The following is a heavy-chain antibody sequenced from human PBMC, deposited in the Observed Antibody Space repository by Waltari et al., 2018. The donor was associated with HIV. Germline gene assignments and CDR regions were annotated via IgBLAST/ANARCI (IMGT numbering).Heavy chain of an antibody. Sequence: QVQLVESGGGVVQPGRSLRRSCAASGFTFSSYGMHWVRQAPGKGLEWVAVIWYDGSNKYYADSVKGRFTISRDNSKNTLYLQMNSLRAEDTAVYYCAREDLLYCGGDCYPGDYWGQGTLVTVSS. J-gene: IGHJ4*02. CDR3: AREDLLYCGGDCYPGDY. V-gene: IGHV3-33*01. D-gene: IGHD2-21*02. CDR1: GFTFSSYG. CDR2: IWYDGSNK.